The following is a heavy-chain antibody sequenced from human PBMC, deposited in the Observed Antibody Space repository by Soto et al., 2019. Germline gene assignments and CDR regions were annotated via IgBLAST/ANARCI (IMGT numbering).Heavy chain of an antibody. Sequence: LRLSCAASGFTFSSYAMHWVRQAPGKGLEWVAVISYDGSNKYYADSVKGRFTISRDNSKNTLYLQMNSLRAEDTAVYYCARDYYGPQDRQWLAPTYYYGMDVWGQGTTVTVSS. D-gene: IGHD6-19*01. CDR2: ISYDGSNK. CDR1: GFTFSSYA. V-gene: IGHV3-30-3*01. J-gene: IGHJ6*02. CDR3: ARDYYGPQDRQWLAPTYYYGMDV.